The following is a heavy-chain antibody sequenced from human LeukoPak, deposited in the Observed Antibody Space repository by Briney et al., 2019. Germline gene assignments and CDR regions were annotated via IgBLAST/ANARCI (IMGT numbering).Heavy chain of an antibody. CDR2: IYYSGST. V-gene: IGHV4-39*07. J-gene: IGHJ4*02. CDR1: GGSISSSSYY. Sequence: SETLSLTCTVSGGSISSSSYYWGWLRQPPGKGLEGIGSIYYSGSTYYNPSLKSRVTISVDTSKNQFSLKLSSVTAADTAVYYCARRRIDDYSSYFDYWGQGTLVTVSS. D-gene: IGHD4-4*01. CDR3: ARRRIDDYSSYFDY.